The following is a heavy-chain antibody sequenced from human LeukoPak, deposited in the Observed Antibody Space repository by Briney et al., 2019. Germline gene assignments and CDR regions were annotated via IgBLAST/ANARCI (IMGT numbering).Heavy chain of an antibody. V-gene: IGHV3-66*02. CDR2: IYSGGST. CDR1: GFTVSSSY. Sequence: GGSLRLSCAASGFTVSSSYMSWVRQAPGKGLEWVSVIYSGGSTYYADSVKGRFTISRDNSKNTLYLQMNSLRAEDTAVYYCAREMTTVVNTGNYYYYYYMDVWGKGTTVTVSS. D-gene: IGHD4-23*01. J-gene: IGHJ6*03. CDR3: AREMTTVVNTGNYYYYYYMDV.